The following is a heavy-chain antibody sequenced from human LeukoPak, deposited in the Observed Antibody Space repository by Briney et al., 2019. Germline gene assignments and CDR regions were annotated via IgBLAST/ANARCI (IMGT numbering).Heavy chain of an antibody. J-gene: IGHJ3*02. D-gene: IGHD2-2*02. CDR3: ARSCSSTSCYRSWDAFDI. CDR2: ISYDGSNK. Sequence: PGRSLRLSCAAPGFTFNTYAMHWVRQAPGKGLEWVAVISYDGSNKYYADSVKGRFTISRDNSKNTLYLQMNSLRAEDTAVYYCARSCSSTSCYRSWDAFDIWGQGTMVTVSS. CDR1: GFTFNTYA. V-gene: IGHV3-30-3*01.